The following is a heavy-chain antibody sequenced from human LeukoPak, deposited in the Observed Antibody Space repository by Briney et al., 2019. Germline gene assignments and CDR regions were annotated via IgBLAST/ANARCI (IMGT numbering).Heavy chain of an antibody. J-gene: IGHJ4*02. Sequence: GGSLRLSCAASGFTFSSYAMSWVRQAPGKGLEWVSAISGSGGSTYYADSVKGRFTISRDNSKNTLYLKMNSLRAEDTAVYYCAKDLDHYGDNFDYWGQGTLVTVSS. CDR3: AKDLDHYGDNFDY. CDR2: ISGSGGST. CDR1: GFTFSSYA. V-gene: IGHV3-23*01. D-gene: IGHD4-17*01.